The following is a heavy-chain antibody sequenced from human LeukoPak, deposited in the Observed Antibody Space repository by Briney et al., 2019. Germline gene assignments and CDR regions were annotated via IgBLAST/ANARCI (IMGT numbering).Heavy chain of an antibody. V-gene: IGHV1-46*01. CDR2: IDPSGGTT. Sequence: AASVKVSCKASGYIFTSYYIHWVRQAPGQGLEWMGIIDPSGGTTTYAQKFQGRVTMTRDTPTSTVYMELSSLRSDDTAVYYCARDVPTGSYFFDYWGQGTLVTVSS. CDR3: ARDVPTGSYFFDY. CDR1: GYIFTSYY. D-gene: IGHD3-9*01. J-gene: IGHJ4*02.